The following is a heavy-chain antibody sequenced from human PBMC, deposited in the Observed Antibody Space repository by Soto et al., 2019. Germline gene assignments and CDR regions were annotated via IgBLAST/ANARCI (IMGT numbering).Heavy chain of an antibody. D-gene: IGHD6-6*01. J-gene: IGHJ5*01. CDR1: GFTFSSYG. CDR3: AKDRLVAARTWHWFDP. Sequence: PGGSLRLSCAASGFTFSSYGMHWVLQAPCKGLEWVAVISYDGSNKYYADSVKGRFTISRDNSKNTLYLQMNSLRAEDTAVYYCAKDRLVAARTWHWFDPWGQGTLVTVSS. CDR2: ISYDGSNK. V-gene: IGHV3-30*18.